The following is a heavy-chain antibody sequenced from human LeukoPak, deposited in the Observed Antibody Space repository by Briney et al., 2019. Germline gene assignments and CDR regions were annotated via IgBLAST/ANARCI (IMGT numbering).Heavy chain of an antibody. CDR3: AGRTRLVRGVHYMDV. V-gene: IGHV3-23*01. J-gene: IGHJ6*03. Sequence: GGSLRLSCAASGFTFSSYGMSWVRQAPGKGLEWVSGIVGSGVGSGANTYYADSVKGRFTVSRDNSKNTLYLLMNSLRAEDTAVYYCAGRTRLVRGVHYMDVWGKGTTVTVSS. D-gene: IGHD3-10*01. CDR1: GFTFSSYG. CDR2: IVGSGVGSGANT.